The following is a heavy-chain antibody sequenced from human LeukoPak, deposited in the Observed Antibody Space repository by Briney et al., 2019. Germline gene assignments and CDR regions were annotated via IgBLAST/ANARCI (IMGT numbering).Heavy chain of an antibody. V-gene: IGHV3-21*01. J-gene: IGHJ4*02. CDR1: GFTFSSYS. Sequence: GGSLRLSCAASGFTFSSYSMNWVRQAPGKGLEWVSSISSSSSYIYYADSVKGRFTISRDNAKNSLYLQMNSLRVEDTAVYYCARDRGSVAGLFDYWGQGTLVTVSS. CDR3: ARDRGSVAGLFDY. D-gene: IGHD6-19*01. CDR2: ISSSSSYI.